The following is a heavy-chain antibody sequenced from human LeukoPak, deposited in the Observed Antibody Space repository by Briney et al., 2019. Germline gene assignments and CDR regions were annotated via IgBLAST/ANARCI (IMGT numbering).Heavy chain of an antibody. CDR3: ARDSAPLGRLGELSLYF. J-gene: IGHJ4*02. CDR2: IIPIFGTA. CDR1: GGTFSSYA. Sequence: GASVKVSFKASGGTFSSYAISWVRQAPGQGLEWMGGIIPIFGTANYAQKFQGRVTITADESTSTAYMELSSLRSEDTAVYYCARDSAPLGRLGELSLYFWGQGTLVTVSS. V-gene: IGHV1-69*13. D-gene: IGHD3-16*02.